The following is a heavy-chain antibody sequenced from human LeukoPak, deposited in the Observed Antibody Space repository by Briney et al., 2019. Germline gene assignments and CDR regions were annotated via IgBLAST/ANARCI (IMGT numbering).Heavy chain of an antibody. D-gene: IGHD3/OR15-3a*01. CDR1: GVSINDHY. V-gene: IGHV4-4*07. CDR3: AREYDLWTGTDFSRGWLDP. CDR2: IYISGTT. Sequence: SETLSLTCSISGVSINDHYWAWIRQPAGRGLEWIGHIYISGTTDYNPSLRSRVTISLDMSKNSFSLRLTSMTAADTAVYYCAREYDLWTGTDFSRGWLDPWGQGIVVTVSS. J-gene: IGHJ5*02.